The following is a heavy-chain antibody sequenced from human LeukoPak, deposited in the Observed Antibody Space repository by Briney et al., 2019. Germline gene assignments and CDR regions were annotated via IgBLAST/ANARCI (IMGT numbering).Heavy chain of an antibody. CDR2: INPNSGGT. Sequence: ASVKVSCKASEYTFTGYYRLWVRQAPGQGLEWMERINPNSGGTNYAQKFQGRVTMTRDTSISTAYMELSRLRSDDTAVYYCARGGWELPKLAFDYWGQGTLVTVSS. CDR3: ARGGWELPKLAFDY. D-gene: IGHD1-26*01. J-gene: IGHJ4*02. CDR1: EYTFTGYY. V-gene: IGHV1-2*02.